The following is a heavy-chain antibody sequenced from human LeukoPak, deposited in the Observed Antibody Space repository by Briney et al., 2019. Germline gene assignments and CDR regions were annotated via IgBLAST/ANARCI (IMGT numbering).Heavy chain of an antibody. CDR2: IYTSGST. CDR1: GGSISSYY. V-gene: IGHV4-4*07. J-gene: IGHJ6*03. CDR3: ARVGVVVVPAARVYYYYYMDV. D-gene: IGHD2-2*01. Sequence: SETLSLTCTVSGGSISSYYWIWIRQPAGKGLEWIGRIYTSGSTNYNPSLKSRVTMSVDTSKNQFSLKLSSVTAADAAVYYCARVGVVVVPAARVYYYYYMDVWGKGTTVTVSS.